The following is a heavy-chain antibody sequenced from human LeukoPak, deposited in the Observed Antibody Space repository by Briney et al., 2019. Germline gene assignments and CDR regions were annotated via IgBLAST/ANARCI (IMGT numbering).Heavy chain of an antibody. Sequence: STISGSDGTTYYADSVKGRFTISRGNSKNTLYLQMNDLRAEDTAVYYCANSAGYYCFDCWGQGTLVTVSS. V-gene: IGHV3-23*01. D-gene: IGHD3-9*01. CDR3: ANSAGYYCFDC. CDR2: ISGSDGTT. J-gene: IGHJ4*02.